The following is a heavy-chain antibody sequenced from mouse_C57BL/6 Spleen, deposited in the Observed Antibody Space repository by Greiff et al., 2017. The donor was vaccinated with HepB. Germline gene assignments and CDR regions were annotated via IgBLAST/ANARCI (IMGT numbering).Heavy chain of an antibody. J-gene: IGHJ3*01. CDR1: GYTFTSYW. V-gene: IGHV1-69*01. Sequence: LVESGAELVMPGASVKLSCKASGYTFTSYWMHWVKQRPGQGLEWIGEIDPSDSYTNYNQKFKGKSTLTVDKSSSTAYMQLSSLTSEDSAVYYCARMGGNPFAYWGQGTLVTVSA. CDR3: ARMGGNPFAY. CDR2: IDPSDSYT. D-gene: IGHD1-1*02.